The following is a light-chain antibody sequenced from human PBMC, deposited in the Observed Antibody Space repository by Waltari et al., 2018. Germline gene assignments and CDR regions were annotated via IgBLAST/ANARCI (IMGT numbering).Light chain of an antibody. J-gene: IGLJ2*01. CDR1: SSDVGCYKY. CDR2: DVT. CDR3: CSYAGGDTVV. V-gene: IGLV2-11*01. Sequence: QSALTQPRSVSGSPGQSVTISCTGTSSDVGCYKYVSWYQQHPGKAPKLIISDVTERPSGVPDRFSVSKSGNTASLTISGLQAEDEGDYYCCSYAGGDTVVFGGGTKLTVL.